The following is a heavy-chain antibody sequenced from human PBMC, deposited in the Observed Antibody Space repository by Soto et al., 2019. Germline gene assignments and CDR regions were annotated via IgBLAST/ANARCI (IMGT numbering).Heavy chain of an antibody. J-gene: IGHJ6*02. Sequence: QVQLVQSGAEVKKPGSSVKISCTASGGTFRTNAFSWVRQAPGQGLEWMGGILPIFPTPDYAQKFQGRVTITADESTTTTYMELSSLRSEDTATYYCARDKDRQQLGGNYYYIMDVWGQGTTVTVSS. CDR1: GGTFRTNA. D-gene: IGHD3-3*02. CDR3: ARDKDRQQLGGNYYYIMDV. CDR2: ILPIFPTP. V-gene: IGHV1-69*12.